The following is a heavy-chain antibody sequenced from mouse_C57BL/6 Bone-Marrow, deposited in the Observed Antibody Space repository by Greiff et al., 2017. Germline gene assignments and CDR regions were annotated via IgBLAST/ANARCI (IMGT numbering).Heavy chain of an antibody. Sequence: QVQLKQPGAELVKPGASVKLSCTASGFTFTSYWMQWVQQRPGQGLEWIGEIDPSDSYTNYNQKFKGKATLTVDTSYSTAYMQLSSLTSKDSAVYYCAPSWAYWGQGTLVTVSA. V-gene: IGHV1-50*01. CDR3: APSWAY. CDR2: IDPSDSYT. CDR1: GFTFTSYW. J-gene: IGHJ3*01.